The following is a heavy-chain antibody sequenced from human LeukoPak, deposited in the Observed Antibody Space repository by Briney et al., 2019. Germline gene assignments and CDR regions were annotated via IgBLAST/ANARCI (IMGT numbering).Heavy chain of an antibody. CDR2: KKQEGSEK. D-gene: IGHD1-14*01. CDR1: GHTFSAYW. CDR3: ARGRAPVGNPLHYMDV. V-gene: IGHV3-7*01. Sequence: GRTLRLSCAASGHTFSAYWMSWARQAPGKGLEWVANKKQEGSEKFYVDSVKGRFTFSRDNDKNSLYLQKNSLSSEDRAMYYCARGRAPVGNPLHYMDVWGEGNTVTVSS. J-gene: IGHJ6*03.